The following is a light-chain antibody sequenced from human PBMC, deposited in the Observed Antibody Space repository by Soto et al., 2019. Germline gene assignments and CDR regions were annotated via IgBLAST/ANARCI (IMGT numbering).Light chain of an antibody. CDR3: QYRGIWPPGAT. CDR1: QSINNY. Sequence: EIVLTQSPVTLSLSPGERATLSCRASQSINNYLAWYQQKPGQPPRLLIYDASNRATAIPVRFSGSGSGTDFTLTISSLETEDSAVYYCQYRGIWPPGATFGGGTNVEIK. CDR2: DAS. J-gene: IGKJ4*01. V-gene: IGKV3-11*01.